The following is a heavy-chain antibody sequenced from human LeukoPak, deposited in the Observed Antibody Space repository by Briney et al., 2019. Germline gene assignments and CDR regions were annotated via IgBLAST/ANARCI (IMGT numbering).Heavy chain of an antibody. Sequence: GASVKVSCKASGYTFTSYGISWVRQAPGQGLEWMGWISAYNGNTNYAQKLQGRVTMTRDTSISTAYMELSRLRSDDTAVYYCAGEWSYPDDYWGQGTLVTVSS. CDR3: AGEWSYPDDY. CDR2: ISAYNGNT. CDR1: GYTFTSYG. J-gene: IGHJ4*02. V-gene: IGHV1-18*01. D-gene: IGHD1-26*01.